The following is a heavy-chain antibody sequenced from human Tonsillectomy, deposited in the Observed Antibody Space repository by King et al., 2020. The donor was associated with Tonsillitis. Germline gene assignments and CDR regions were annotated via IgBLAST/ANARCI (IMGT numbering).Heavy chain of an antibody. CDR3: ARNGYFYHSSGFYYIDYFDS. CDR2: ISGSGDSS. D-gene: IGHD3-22*01. J-gene: IGHJ4*02. Sequence: VQLLESGGGLVQPGGSLRLSCAASGFTFSTSAMSWVRQAPGKGLEGGSAISGSGDSSYYSDPGKGRFTISRDISKNTLYLQMNSLRADATAVYYCARNGYFYHSSGFYYIDYFDSWGQGTLLTVSS. V-gene: IGHV3-23*01. CDR1: GFTFSTSA.